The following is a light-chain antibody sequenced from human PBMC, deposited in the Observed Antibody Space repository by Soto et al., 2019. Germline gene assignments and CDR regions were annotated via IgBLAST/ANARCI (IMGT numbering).Light chain of an antibody. J-gene: IGKJ5*01. CDR1: QSVNSN. Sequence: ETVMTQSPATLSMSPGEGATLSCRASQSVNSNYLAWYQQKPGQAPRLLIYGISTRATGIPARFSGSGSGTEFTLTISSLQSEDFAVYYCQQYGSWPLTFGQGTRLEIK. V-gene: IGKV3-15*01. CDR2: GIS. CDR3: QQYGSWPLT.